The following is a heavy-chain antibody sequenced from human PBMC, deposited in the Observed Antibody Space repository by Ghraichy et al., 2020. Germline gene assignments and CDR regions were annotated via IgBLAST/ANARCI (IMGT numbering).Heavy chain of an antibody. Sequence: SETLSLTCTVSGGSISSSSYYWGWIRQPPGKGLEWIGSIYYSGSTYYNPSLKSRVTISVDTSKNQFSLKLSSVTAADTAVYYCATHTMVRGGHYGMDVWGQGTTVTVSS. CDR2: IYYSGST. D-gene: IGHD3-10*01. J-gene: IGHJ6*02. CDR3: ATHTMVRGGHYGMDV. CDR1: GGSISSSSYY. V-gene: IGHV4-39*01.